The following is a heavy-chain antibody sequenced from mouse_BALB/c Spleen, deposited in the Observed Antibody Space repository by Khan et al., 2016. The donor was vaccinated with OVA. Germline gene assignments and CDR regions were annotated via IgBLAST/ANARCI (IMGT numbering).Heavy chain of an antibody. CDR2: ISSGSSTI. V-gene: IGHV5-17*02. Sequence: EVELVESGGGLVQPGGSRKLSCAASGFTFSSFGMHWFRQAPEKGLEWVAYISSGSSTIYYADTVKGRFTISRDNPKNTLFLQMTSLRSEYTAMYYCVRDYYGSSYVAYWGQGTLVTVSA. J-gene: IGHJ3*01. D-gene: IGHD1-1*01. CDR1: GFTFSSFG. CDR3: VRDYYGSSYVAY.